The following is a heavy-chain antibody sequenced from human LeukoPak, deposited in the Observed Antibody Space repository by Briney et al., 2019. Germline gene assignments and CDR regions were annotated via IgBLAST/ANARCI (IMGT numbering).Heavy chain of an antibody. D-gene: IGHD5-18*01. Sequence: ASVKVSCKASGYTFTSYDINWVRQATGQGLEWMGWMNPNSGNTGYAQKFQGRVTMTRNTSQSTAYMELSSLRSEDTAVYYCARHPPGGYSYQKGNWFDPWGQGTLVTVSS. V-gene: IGHV1-8*01. CDR2: MNPNSGNT. J-gene: IGHJ5*02. CDR3: ARHPPGGYSYQKGNWFDP. CDR1: GYTFTSYD.